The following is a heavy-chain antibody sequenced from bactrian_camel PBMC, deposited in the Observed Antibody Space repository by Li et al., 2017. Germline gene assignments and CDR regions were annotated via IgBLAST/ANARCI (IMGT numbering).Heavy chain of an antibody. CDR1: GVTVPHSC. D-gene: IGHD2*01. V-gene: IGHV3S1*01. J-gene: IGHJ6*01. CDR2: ISTDGGPA. CDR3: ATLNPTGIYCSSGGYCYKDADFGY. Sequence: QLVESGGGSVQAGGSLTLSCAASGVTVPHSCMAWFRQTDGKEREGLASISTDGGPAYYADSVKGRFTITRDNAKNTVYLQMNSLKSEDTALYYCATLNPTGIYCSSGGYCYKDADFGYWGQGTQVTVS.